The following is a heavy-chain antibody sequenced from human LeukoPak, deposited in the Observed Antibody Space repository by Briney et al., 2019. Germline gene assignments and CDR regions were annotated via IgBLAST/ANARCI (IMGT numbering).Heavy chain of an antibody. Sequence: GGSLRLSCAASGLTFSTYAMSWVRQAPGKGLEWVSSISGISGGGGSTYYADSVKGRFTISRDNSKDTLYLQMNSRRGEDTAVYYCAKLGRYQLPLDDFWGQGTLVTVS. V-gene: IGHV3-23*01. J-gene: IGHJ4*02. CDR3: AKLGRYQLPLDDF. CDR1: GLTFSTYA. CDR2: ISGISGGGGST. D-gene: IGHD2-2*01.